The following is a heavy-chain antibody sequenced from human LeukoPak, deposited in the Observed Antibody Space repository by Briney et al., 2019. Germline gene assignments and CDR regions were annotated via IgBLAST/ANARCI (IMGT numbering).Heavy chain of an antibody. CDR1: GGSISSYY. Sequence: SETLSLTCTVSGGSISSYYWSWIRQPAGKGLEWIGRIYTSESTNYNPSLKSRITMSVDTSKNQFSLKLSSVTAADTAVYYCARSPGYSSGWYVEYYFDYWGQGTLVTVSS. V-gene: IGHV4-4*07. D-gene: IGHD6-19*01. J-gene: IGHJ4*02. CDR3: ARSPGYSSGWYVEYYFDY. CDR2: IYTSEST.